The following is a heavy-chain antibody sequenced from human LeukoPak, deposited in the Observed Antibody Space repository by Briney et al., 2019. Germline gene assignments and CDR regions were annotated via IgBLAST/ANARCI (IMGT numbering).Heavy chain of an antibody. V-gene: IGHV4-34*01. CDR1: GGSLSGQY. J-gene: IGHJ1*01. D-gene: IGHD3-10*01. CDR3: ARGGSYGSGSYGISDE. Sequence: SETLSLTCAVYGGSLSGQYWSSIRQPPGKGLEWNGEINHSGSPNYNPSLKSRVTISVDTSKTQFSRKLSSGTAADTAVYHWARGGSYGSGSYGISDEWGQGTLLSVSS. CDR2: INHSGSP.